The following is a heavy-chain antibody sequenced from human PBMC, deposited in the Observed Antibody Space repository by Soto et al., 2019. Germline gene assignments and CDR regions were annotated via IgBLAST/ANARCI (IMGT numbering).Heavy chain of an antibody. D-gene: IGHD6-13*01. V-gene: IGHV4-39*02. Sequence: TSETLSLTCTFSGCSISSSSYYWGWIRQPPGKGLEWIGSIYYSGSTYYNPSLKSRVTISVDTSKNQFSLKLSSVTAADTAVYYCAREEKIYSSRGGAYGMDVWGQGTTVTVSS. CDR3: AREEKIYSSRGGAYGMDV. CDR1: GCSISSSSYY. CDR2: IYYSGST. J-gene: IGHJ6*02.